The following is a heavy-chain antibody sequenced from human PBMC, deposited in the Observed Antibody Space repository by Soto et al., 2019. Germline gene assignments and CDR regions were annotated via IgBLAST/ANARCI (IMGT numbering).Heavy chain of an antibody. CDR3: AKQLRYFDWLNFDY. V-gene: IGHV3-23*01. J-gene: IGHJ4*02. CDR2: ISGSGGST. CDR1: GFTFSSYA. Sequence: EVQLLESGGGLVQPGGSLRLSCAASGFTFSSYAMSWVRQAPGKGLEWVSAISGSGGSTYYADSVKGWFTISRENSKNTLYLQMNSLSAEDTAVYYCAKQLRYFDWLNFDYWGQGTLVTVSS. D-gene: IGHD3-9*01.